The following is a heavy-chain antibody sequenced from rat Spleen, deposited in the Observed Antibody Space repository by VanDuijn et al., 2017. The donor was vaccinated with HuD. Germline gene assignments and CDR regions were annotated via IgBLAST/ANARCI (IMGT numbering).Heavy chain of an antibody. D-gene: IGHD1-9*01. CDR2: IRSSGGST. CDR1: GFTFSHYD. V-gene: IGHV5S23*01. J-gene: IGHJ2*01. Sequence: EVQLVESGGGLVQPGRSLKLSCAASGFTFSHYDMAWVRQAPAKGLEWVASIRSSGGSTYYRDSVKGRFTVSRDNAKSTLYLQMDSLRSEDTATYYCARLARGITDYFDYWGQRVMVTVSS. CDR3: ARLARGITDYFDY.